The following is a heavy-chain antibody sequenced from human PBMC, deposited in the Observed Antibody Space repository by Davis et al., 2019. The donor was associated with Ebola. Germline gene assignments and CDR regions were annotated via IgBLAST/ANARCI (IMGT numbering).Heavy chain of an antibody. J-gene: IGHJ4*02. CDR3: TKGDRDYSSSPFDY. D-gene: IGHD3-22*01. CDR2: ISDSGSTT. V-gene: IGHV3-48*03. CDR1: GFTFYRYE. Sequence: GESLKISCAASGFTFYRYEMNWVRQAPGKGLEWISYISDSGSTTYYTDSVKGRFTISRDSSKNTLDLQMNSLRAEDTALYSCTKGDRDYSSSPFDYWGQGTLVTVSS.